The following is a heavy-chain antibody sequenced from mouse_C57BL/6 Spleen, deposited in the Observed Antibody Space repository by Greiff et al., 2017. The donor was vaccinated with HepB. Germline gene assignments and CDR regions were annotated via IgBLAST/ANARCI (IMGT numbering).Heavy chain of an antibody. J-gene: IGHJ4*01. CDR1: GYTFTSYW. Sequence: QVQLQQPGAELVKPGASVKLSCKASGYTFTSYWMHWVKQRPGQGLEWIGMIHPNSGSTNYNEKFKSKATLTVDKSSSTAYMQLSSLTSEDSAVYYCARERYDGYYAMDYWGQGTSVTVSS. V-gene: IGHV1-64*01. D-gene: IGHD2-14*01. CDR2: IHPNSGST. CDR3: ARERYDGYYAMDY.